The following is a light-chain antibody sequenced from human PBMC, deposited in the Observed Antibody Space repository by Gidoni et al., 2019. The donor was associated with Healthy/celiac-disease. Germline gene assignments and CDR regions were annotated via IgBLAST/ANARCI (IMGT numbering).Light chain of an antibody. J-gene: IGLJ1*01. CDR3: QSYDSSLSGWV. V-gene: IGLV1-40*01. CDR1: SSNIGAGYD. Sequence: QSVLTQPPSVSGAPGQRVTISCTGSSSNIGAGYDVHWYLQLPGTAPKLLIYGNSNRPSGVPDRFSGSKSGTSASLAITGLQAEDEADYYCQSYDSSLSGWVFGTGTKVTVL. CDR2: GNS.